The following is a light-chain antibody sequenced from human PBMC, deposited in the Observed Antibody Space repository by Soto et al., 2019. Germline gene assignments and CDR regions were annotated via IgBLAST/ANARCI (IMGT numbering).Light chain of an antibody. V-gene: IGKV3-20*01. CDR3: QQYANSPFT. CDR2: GAS. CDR1: QSVSSNY. Sequence: EIVLTQSPGTLPLSPGERATLSCRASQSVSSNYLVWYQQKPGQAPRPLIYGASSSATDIPDRFSGSGSGIDFTLTISRLEPEEFEVYYCQQYANSPFTFRQGTKLEIK. J-gene: IGKJ2*01.